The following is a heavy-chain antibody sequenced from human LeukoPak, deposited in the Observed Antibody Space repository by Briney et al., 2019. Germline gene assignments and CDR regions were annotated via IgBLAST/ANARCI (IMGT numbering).Heavy chain of an antibody. V-gene: IGHV3-15*01. CDR3: STLPGMLGY. D-gene: IGHD1-1*01. Sequence: GGSLRLSCAASGFTFSNAWMSWVRQAPGKGLEWVGRVKSKTEGGTTDYAAPVKGRFIISRDDSKNTVYLQMNSLKSEDTAVYYCSTLPGMLGYWGQGTLVTVSS. CDR1: GFTFSNAW. J-gene: IGHJ4*02. CDR2: VKSKTEGGTT.